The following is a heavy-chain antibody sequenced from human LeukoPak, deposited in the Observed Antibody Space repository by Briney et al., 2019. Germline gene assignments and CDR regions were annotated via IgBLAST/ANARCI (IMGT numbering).Heavy chain of an antibody. CDR2: ISSDGSGK. CDR1: GVMFCGYG. CDR3: AEDGDCGGGGCFPNNFNH. Sequence: GRSLRLSCAASGVMFCGYGMHWVCRAPGKGLGRVAVISSDGSGKNNADSVKGRFTMSGDSSKNTLYLQMNSLRTEDTAVYYCAEDGDCGGGGCFPNNFNHWGQGTLVTVSS. D-gene: IGHD2-15*01. J-gene: IGHJ4*02. V-gene: IGHV3-30*18.